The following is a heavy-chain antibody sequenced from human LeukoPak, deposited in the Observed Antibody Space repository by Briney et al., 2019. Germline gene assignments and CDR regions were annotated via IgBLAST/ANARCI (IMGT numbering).Heavy chain of an antibody. CDR2: IYLRDSDI. J-gene: IGHJ6*03. V-gene: IGHV5-51*01. CDR3: ARHWGTSSSSRRYFYMDV. Sequence: GGSLKISGRGSGYSFTTYWIGWVRQMPGKGLAWMGMIYLRDSDITYSPAYQGQVTISADKTTSTVYLQWSSLKASDTAMYYCARHWGTSSSSRRYFYMDVWGKGTTVTVSS. CDR1: GYSFTTYW. D-gene: IGHD6-6*01.